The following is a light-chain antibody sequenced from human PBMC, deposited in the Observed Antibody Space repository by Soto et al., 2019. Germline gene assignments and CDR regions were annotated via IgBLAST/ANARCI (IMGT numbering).Light chain of an antibody. Sequence: EIVFTQSPATLSLSPGEGVTLSCRASQSVSSYLAWYQQKPGQAPRLLIYDASNRATGIPARFSGSGSGTDFTLTISSLEPEDFAVYYCQQRSNWPITFGQGTRLEIK. CDR2: DAS. J-gene: IGKJ5*01. V-gene: IGKV3-11*01. CDR3: QQRSNWPIT. CDR1: QSVSSY.